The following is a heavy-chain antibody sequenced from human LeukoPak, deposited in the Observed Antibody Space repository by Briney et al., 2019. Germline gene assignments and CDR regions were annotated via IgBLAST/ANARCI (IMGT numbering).Heavy chain of an antibody. V-gene: IGHV3-53*01. CDR3: ASQYSGSYTGDPFDY. CDR1: GFTVSSNY. CDR2: IYSGGST. D-gene: IGHD1-26*01. Sequence: GGSLRLSCAASGFTVSSNYMSWVRQAPGKGLEWVSVIYSGGSTYYADSVKGRFTISRDNSKNTLYLQMNSLRAEDTAVYYCASQYSGSYTGDPFDYWGQGTLVTVSS. J-gene: IGHJ4*02.